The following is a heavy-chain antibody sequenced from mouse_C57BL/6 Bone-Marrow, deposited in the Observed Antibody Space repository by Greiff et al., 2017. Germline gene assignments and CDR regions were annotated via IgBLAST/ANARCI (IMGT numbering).Heavy chain of an antibody. J-gene: IGHJ2*01. D-gene: IGHD1-1*01. CDR2: IYPGGGYT. V-gene: IGHV1-63*01. CDR1: GYTFTNYW. CDR3: ARGITTVGYDY. Sequence: VQLQQSGAELVRPGTSVKMSCKASGYTFTNYWIGWAKQRPGHGLEWIGDIYPGGGYTNYNEKFKGKATLTADKSSSTAYMQYSSLTSENSANYYCARGITTVGYDYWGQGTTRTVSS.